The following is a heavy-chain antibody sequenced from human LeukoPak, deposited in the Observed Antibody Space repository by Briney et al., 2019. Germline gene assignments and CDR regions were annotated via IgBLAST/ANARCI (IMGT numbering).Heavy chain of an antibody. J-gene: IGHJ6*03. Sequence: PSETLSLTCAVHGGSFSGYYWSWIRQPPGKGLEWIGEINHSGSTNYNPSLKSRVTISVDTSKNQFSLKLSSVTAADTAVYYCARTSMVRGVLYYYYMDVWGKGTTVTVSS. CDR1: GGSFSGYY. D-gene: IGHD3-10*01. V-gene: IGHV4-34*01. CDR2: INHSGST. CDR3: ARTSMVRGVLYYYYMDV.